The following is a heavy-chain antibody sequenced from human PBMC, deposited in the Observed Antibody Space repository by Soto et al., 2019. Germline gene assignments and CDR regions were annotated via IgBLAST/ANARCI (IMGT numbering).Heavy chain of an antibody. V-gene: IGHV3-21*01. J-gene: IGHJ6*02. CDR2: ISSSSSYI. CDR3: ARDSVAARHYYGMDV. CDR1: GFTSSSYS. D-gene: IGHD6-6*01. Sequence: PGGSLRLSCAASGFTSSSYSMNWVRQAPGKGLEWVSSISSSSSYIYYADSVKVRFTISRDNAKNSMYLQMNSLRAEDTAVYYCARDSVAARHYYGMDVWGQGTTVTVSS.